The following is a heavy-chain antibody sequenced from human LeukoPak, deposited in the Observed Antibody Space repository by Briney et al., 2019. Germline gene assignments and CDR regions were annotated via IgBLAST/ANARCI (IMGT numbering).Heavy chain of an antibody. CDR2: ISSSSSTI. CDR3: ARGRALRYQLPYGVSAFDI. V-gene: IGHV3-48*04. CDR1: GFTFSSYS. Sequence: GGSLRLSCAASGFTFSSYSMNWVRQAPGKGLEWVSYISSSSSTIYYAGSVKGRFTISRDNAKNSLYLQMNSLRAEDTAVYYCARGRALRYQLPYGVSAFDIWGQGTMVTVSS. J-gene: IGHJ3*02. D-gene: IGHD2-2*02.